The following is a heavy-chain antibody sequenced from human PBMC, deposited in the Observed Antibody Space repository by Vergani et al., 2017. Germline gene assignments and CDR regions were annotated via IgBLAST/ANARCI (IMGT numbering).Heavy chain of an antibody. CDR2: ISSNNDDV. Sequence: EVQMVESGGGVVKPGGSLRLSCVASGFTFSHYSMNWVRQAPGKGLEWVSSISSNNDDVYYADSVKGRFTITRDNAKKSLYLDMSSLRAEDTAVYYCVRDVRVSCTWGQGTLVAVSS. J-gene: IGHJ3*01. D-gene: IGHD2-8*01. CDR1: GFTFSHYS. V-gene: IGHV3-21*01. CDR3: VRDVRVSCT.